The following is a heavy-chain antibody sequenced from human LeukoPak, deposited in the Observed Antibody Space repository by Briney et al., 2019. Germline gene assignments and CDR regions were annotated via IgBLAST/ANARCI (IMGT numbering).Heavy chain of an antibody. Sequence: GGSLRLSCAASGFIFSNYQMNWVRQAPGKGLEWVSYIHDSSGTIHYADSVKGCFTISRDNAKNSVYLQMNSLRPEDTAVYYCSRDRLGGLDLWGQGTLVTVSS. D-gene: IGHD5-12*01. CDR3: SRDRLGGLDL. CDR2: IHDSSGTI. CDR1: GFIFSNYQ. J-gene: IGHJ5*02. V-gene: IGHV3-48*04.